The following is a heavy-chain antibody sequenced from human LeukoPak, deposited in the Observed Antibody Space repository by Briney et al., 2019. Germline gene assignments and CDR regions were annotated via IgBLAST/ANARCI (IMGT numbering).Heavy chain of an antibody. J-gene: IGHJ4*02. Sequence: PSETLSLTCTVSGGSVSSGSYSWSWIRQPPGKGLEWIGYISYSGITNYNPSLKSRVTTSVDRSKNQFSLKLSSVTAADTAVYYCARDERDLTGYNYFEYWGQGTLVTVSS. V-gene: IGHV4-61*01. D-gene: IGHD3-9*01. CDR3: ARDERDLTGYNYFEY. CDR1: GGSVSSGSYS. CDR2: ISYSGIT.